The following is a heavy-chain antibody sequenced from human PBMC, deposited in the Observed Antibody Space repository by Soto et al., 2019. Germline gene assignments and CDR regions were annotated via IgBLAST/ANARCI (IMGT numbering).Heavy chain of an antibody. CDR2: INPNSGGT. D-gene: IGHD6-13*01. V-gene: IGHV1-2*04. J-gene: IGHJ6*02. CDR1: GYTFTGYY. CDR3: TRGNPLSFSWSPNNSGFDV. Sequence: QVQLVQSGAEVKKPGASVRVSCKASGYTFTGYYMHWVRQAPGQGLEWMGWINPNSGGTNYAPNFQGWVTMTRDTSIDTAYMALSRLRSEDTAVYYCTRGNPLSFSWSPNNSGFDVWGQGTTVTVSS.